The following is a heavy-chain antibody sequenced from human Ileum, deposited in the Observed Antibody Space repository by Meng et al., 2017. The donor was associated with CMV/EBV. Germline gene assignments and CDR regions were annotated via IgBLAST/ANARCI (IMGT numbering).Heavy chain of an antibody. J-gene: IGHJ5*02. V-gene: IGHV4-39*07. CDR1: GGSISTNSST. D-gene: IGHD6-13*01. CDR3: GAAGTLNWFDP. CDR2: MYYSGST. Sequence: CTVSGGSISTNSSTWGWIHQHPGKGLEWIGSMYYSGSTYYNPSLKSRVTLSADTSKNQFSLKLSSVAAADTAIYYCGAAGTLNWFDPWGQGTLVTVSS.